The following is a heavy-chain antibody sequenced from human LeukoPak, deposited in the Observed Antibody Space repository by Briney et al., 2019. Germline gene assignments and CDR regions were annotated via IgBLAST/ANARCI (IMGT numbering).Heavy chain of an antibody. CDR1: GYSISSGYY. J-gene: IGHJ4*02. V-gene: IGHV4-30-4*08. Sequence: PSETLSLTCAVSGYSISSGYYWSWIRQPPGKGLEWIGYIYYSGSTYYNPSLKSRVTISVDTSKNQFSLKLSSVTAADTAVYYCARDLVYDFWSGYIDYWGQGTLVTVSS. CDR3: ARDLVYDFWSGYIDY. D-gene: IGHD3-3*01. CDR2: IYYSGST.